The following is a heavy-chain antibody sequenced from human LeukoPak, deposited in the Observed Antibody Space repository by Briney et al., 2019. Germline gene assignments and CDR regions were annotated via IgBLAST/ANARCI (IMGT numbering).Heavy chain of an antibody. J-gene: IGHJ4*02. CDR3: DRGEGPRTPIAVAAG. D-gene: IGHD6-19*01. CDR1: GFTFDDYG. CDR2: INWNGGST. Sequence: PGGSLRLSCAASGFTFDDYGMSWVRQAPGKGLEWVSGINWNGGSTGYADSVKGRFTISRDNAKNSLYLQMNSLRAEDTAVYYCDRGEGPRTPIAVAAGWGQGTLVTVSS. V-gene: IGHV3-20*04.